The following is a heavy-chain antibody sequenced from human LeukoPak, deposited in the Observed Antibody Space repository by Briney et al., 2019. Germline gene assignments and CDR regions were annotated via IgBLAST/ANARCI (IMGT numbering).Heavy chain of an antibody. CDR3: ALQGGGWLDY. D-gene: IGHD4-11*01. CDR1: GGSISSGGYY. CDR2: IYYSGST. V-gene: IGHV4-31*03. J-gene: IGHJ4*02. Sequence: SETLSLTCTVSGGSISSGGYYWSWIRQHPGKGLEWIGYIYYSGSTYYNPSLKSRVTKSVDTSKNQFSLKLSSVTAADTAVYYCALQGGGWLDYWGQGTLVTVSS.